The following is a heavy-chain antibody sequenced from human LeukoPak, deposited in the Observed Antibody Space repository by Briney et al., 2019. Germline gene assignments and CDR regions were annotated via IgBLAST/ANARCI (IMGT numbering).Heavy chain of an antibody. V-gene: IGHV3-23*01. J-gene: IGHJ4*02. Sequence: PGGSLRLSCAASGFTFSSYAMSWVRQAPGKGLEWVSAISGSGGSTYYADSVKGRFTISRENAKNSLSLQMNSLRAEDTAVYYCVRQQTPHGNFDYWGQGTLVTVSS. CDR3: VRQQTPHGNFDY. D-gene: IGHD1-1*01. CDR1: GFTFSSYA. CDR2: ISGSGGST.